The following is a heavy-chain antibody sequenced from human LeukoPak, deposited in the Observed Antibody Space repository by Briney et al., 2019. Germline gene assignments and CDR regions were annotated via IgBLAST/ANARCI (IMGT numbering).Heavy chain of an antibody. CDR3: ASWTTVTQFDY. V-gene: IGHV3-21*01. D-gene: IGHD4-17*01. Sequence: GGSLRLXCAASGFTFSSYSINWVRQAPGKGLEWVSSISSSSSYIYYADSVKGRFTISRDNAKNSLYLQMNSLRAEDTAVYYCASWTTVTQFDYWGQGTLVTVSS. CDR1: GFTFSSYS. CDR2: ISSSSSYI. J-gene: IGHJ4*02.